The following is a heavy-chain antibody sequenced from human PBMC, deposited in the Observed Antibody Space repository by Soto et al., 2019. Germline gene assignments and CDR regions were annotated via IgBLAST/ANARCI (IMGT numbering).Heavy chain of an antibody. CDR1: GGSINSYY. CDR3: ARRYGGTFDY. J-gene: IGHJ4*02. V-gene: IGHV4-59*08. CDR2: IYYSGST. Sequence: SETMSLTCTVSGGSINSYYWSWIRQPPGKGLEWIGYIYYSGSTNYNPSLKSRVTISVDTSKNQFSLKLSSVTAADTAVYYCARRYGGTFDYWGQGTLVTVSS. D-gene: IGHD2-15*01.